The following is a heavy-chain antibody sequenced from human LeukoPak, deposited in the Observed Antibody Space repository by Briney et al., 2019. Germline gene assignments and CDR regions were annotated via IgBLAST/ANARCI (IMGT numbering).Heavy chain of an antibody. Sequence: GGSLRLSCAASGFTFSSYAMSRVRQAPGKGLEWVSAISGSGGSTYYADSVKGRFTISRDNSKNTLYLQMNSLRAEDTAVYYCAKVDIVVVVAALFDYWGQGTLVTVSS. CDR2: ISGSGGST. V-gene: IGHV3-23*01. J-gene: IGHJ4*02. CDR3: AKVDIVVVVAALFDY. CDR1: GFTFSSYA. D-gene: IGHD2-15*01.